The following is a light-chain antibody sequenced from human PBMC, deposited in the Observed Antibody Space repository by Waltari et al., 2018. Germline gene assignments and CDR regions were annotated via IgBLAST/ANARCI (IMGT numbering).Light chain of an antibody. J-gene: IGKJ1*01. CDR2: EAS. CDR3: QQYNSYPWT. CDR1: RSIAPW. Sequence: EIQMTQAPSTLSPSVGDRVTIPCRASRSIAPWLAWYQQKPGKAPNLLIYEASSLGSGVPSRFSGSGSGTEFTLTISSLQPDDFATYYCQQYNSYPWTFGQGTKVEIK. V-gene: IGKV1-5*03.